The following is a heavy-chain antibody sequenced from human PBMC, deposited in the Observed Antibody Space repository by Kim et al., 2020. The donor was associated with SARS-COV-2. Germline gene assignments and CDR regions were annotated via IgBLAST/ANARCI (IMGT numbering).Heavy chain of an antibody. Sequence: TNANPSLQSRVTLSVDPSNNQFSLRLSSVTAADTAIYYCARGHSTSGYDYWGQGALVTVSS. D-gene: IGHD2-2*01. CDR2: T. J-gene: IGHJ4*02. CDR3: ARGHSTSGYDY. V-gene: IGHV4-34*01.